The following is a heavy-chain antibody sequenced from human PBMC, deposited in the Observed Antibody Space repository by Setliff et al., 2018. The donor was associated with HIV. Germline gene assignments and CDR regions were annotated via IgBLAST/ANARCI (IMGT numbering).Heavy chain of an antibody. CDR1: GASIKDYY. CDR3: ARHDSRGPRSAFDL. Sequence: PSETLSLTCTVSGASIKDYYWNWIRQHPGKGLEWIGYIYYSGSTYYNPSLKSRVTLSVDTSKNQFSLKLSSVTAADTAVYYCARHDSRGPRSAFDLWGRGTMVTVSS. J-gene: IGHJ3*01. CDR2: IYYSGST. D-gene: IGHD2-21*01. V-gene: IGHV4-59*08.